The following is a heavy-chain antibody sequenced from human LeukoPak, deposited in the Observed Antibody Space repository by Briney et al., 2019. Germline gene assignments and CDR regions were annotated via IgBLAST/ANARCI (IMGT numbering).Heavy chain of an antibody. V-gene: IGHV1-2*02. CDR1: GYTFPGYF. CDR3: ARASRYSSSYGSGRVPFDY. J-gene: IGHJ4*02. CDR2: INPNNGGT. Sequence: APRKVPCKAFGYTFPGYFKNWGGKAPGQGLGWMGWINPNNGGTNYAQKFQGRVTMTRDTSISTAYMELSRLRSDDTAVYYCARASRYSSSYGSGRVPFDYWGQGTLVTVSS. D-gene: IGHD6-6*01.